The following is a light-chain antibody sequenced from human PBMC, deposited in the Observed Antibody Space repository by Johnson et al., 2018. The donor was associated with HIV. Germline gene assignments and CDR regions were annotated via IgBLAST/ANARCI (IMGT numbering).Light chain of an antibody. V-gene: IGLV1-51*01. CDR3: GTWDSSLIASYV. CDR2: DNN. J-gene: IGLJ1*01. CDR1: SSNIVNNY. Sequence: QSVLTQPPSVSAAPGQKVTISCSGSSSNIVNNYLSWYQQLPGTAPKLLIYDNNKRPSGIPDRFSGSKSGTSATLGITGLQTGDAADYYCGTWDSSLIASYVFGTGTKVTVL.